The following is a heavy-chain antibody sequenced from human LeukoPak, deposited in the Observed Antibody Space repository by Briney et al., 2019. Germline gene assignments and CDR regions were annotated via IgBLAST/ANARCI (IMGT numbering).Heavy chain of an antibody. CDR3: ARAEAFDI. J-gene: IGHJ3*02. V-gene: IGHV3-30-3*01. CDR2: ISYDGSNK. CDR1: GFTFSSYA. Sequence: GRSLRLSCAASGFTFSSYAMHWVRQAPGKGLEWVAVISYDGSNKYYADSVKGRFTISRDNSKNTLYLQMNSLRAEDTAVYYCARAEAFDIWGQGTMVTVSS.